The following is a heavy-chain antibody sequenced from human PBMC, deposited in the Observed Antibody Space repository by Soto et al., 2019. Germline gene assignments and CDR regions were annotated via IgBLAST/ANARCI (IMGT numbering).Heavy chain of an antibody. J-gene: IGHJ4*02. V-gene: IGHV3-23*01. CDR2: ISGTDDYT. D-gene: IGHD3-10*01. CDR1: GFTFNNLA. CDR3: AKKVNSGPGSQYFDY. Sequence: GGSLRLSCAASGFTFNNLAMTWVRQAPGAGLEWVSSISGTDDYTYYADSVKGRFTISRDNARDTLFLHMNNLRAEDTAIYYCAKKVNSGPGSQYFDYWGQGTLVTVSS.